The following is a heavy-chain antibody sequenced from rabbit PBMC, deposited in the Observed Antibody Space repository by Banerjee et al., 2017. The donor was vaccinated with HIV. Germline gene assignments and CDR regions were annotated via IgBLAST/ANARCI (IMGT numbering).Heavy chain of an antibody. CDR2: IYTGSSGGT. D-gene: IGHD1-1*01. CDR1: GFSFSNSYQ. Sequence: QSLEESGGDLVKPGASLTLTCTASGFSFSNSYQMCWFRQAPGKGPEWIGCIYTGSSGGTYYASWAKGRFTISRTSSITVTLRMTSLTAADTATYFCARRGHSGVGYLALWGQGTLVTVS. J-gene: IGHJ3*01. V-gene: IGHV1S40*01. CDR3: ARRGHSGVGYLAL.